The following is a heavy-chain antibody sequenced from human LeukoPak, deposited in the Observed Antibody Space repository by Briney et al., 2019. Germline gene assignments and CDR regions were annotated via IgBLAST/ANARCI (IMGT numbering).Heavy chain of an antibody. V-gene: IGHV3-23*01. Sequence: GGSLRLSCAASGFTVSSNYMSWVRQAPGKGLEWVSAISGSGGSTYYADSVKGRFTISRDNSKNTLYLQMNSLRAEDTAVYYCAKDTVGYCSGGSCYSVQHWGQGTLVTVSS. D-gene: IGHD2-15*01. CDR1: GFTVSSNY. CDR3: AKDTVGYCSGGSCYSVQH. J-gene: IGHJ1*01. CDR2: ISGSGGST.